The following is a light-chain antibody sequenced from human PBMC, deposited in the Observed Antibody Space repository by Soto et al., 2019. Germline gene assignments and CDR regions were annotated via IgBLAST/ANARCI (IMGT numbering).Light chain of an antibody. V-gene: IGKV1-33*01. CDR3: QQYDNLPPYT. CDR2: DAS. CDR1: QDISNY. J-gene: IGKJ2*01. Sequence: DIQMTQSPSSLSASVGDRVTITCQASQDISNYLNWYQQKPGKAPKLLIYDASNLETGVPSRCSGSGSGTEFTVTSSSRQPEDIATYYCQQYDNLPPYTFGQGTKLEIK.